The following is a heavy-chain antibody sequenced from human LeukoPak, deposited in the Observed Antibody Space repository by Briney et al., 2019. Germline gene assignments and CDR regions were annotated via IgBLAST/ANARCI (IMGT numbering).Heavy chain of an antibody. V-gene: IGHV4-34*01. D-gene: IGHD6-13*01. CDR1: GGSFSGYY. J-gene: IGHJ4*02. CDR3: ARGLGLAATGNLYFFDY. CDR2: INHSGST. Sequence: PSETLSLTCAVYGGSFSGYYWSWIRQPPGKGLEWIGEINHSGSTSYNPSLKSRVTISVDTSKNQFSLKLSSVTAADTAVYYCARGLGLAATGNLYFFDYWGQGTLVTVSS.